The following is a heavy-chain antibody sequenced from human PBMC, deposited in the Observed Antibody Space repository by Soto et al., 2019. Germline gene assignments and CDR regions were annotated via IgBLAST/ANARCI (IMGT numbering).Heavy chain of an antibody. D-gene: IGHD5-18*01. CDR1: GCSLSSDNYY. Sequence: SETLSLTCTVSGCSLSSDNYYWTWIRQPPGKGLEWIGYVYYSGSTYYNPSLKSRVTISVDTSQNQFSLKLTSVTAADTAVYYCARDNRAYTYGLSYEYYGMDVWGQGTTVTVSS. CDR2: VYYSGST. V-gene: IGHV4-30-4*01. J-gene: IGHJ6*02. CDR3: ARDNRAYTYGLSYEYYGMDV.